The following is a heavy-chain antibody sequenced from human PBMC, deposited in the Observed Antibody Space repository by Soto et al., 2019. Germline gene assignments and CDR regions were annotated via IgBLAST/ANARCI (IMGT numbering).Heavy chain of an antibody. J-gene: IGHJ5*02. V-gene: IGHV3-73*02. CDR1: GFIFSDSA. CDR2: IRGKLHSHAT. Sequence: EVQLVESGGGLVQPGRSLRLSCAASGFIFSDSAIHWVRQASGKGLEWVGRIRGKLHSHATSYAASLRGRFTISRDDSHNTAYLQMDILRTEDSAVYYCSRTDYGDYSQIGRFDPWGQGTLVTVSS. CDR3: SRTDYGDYSQIGRFDP. D-gene: IGHD4-17*01.